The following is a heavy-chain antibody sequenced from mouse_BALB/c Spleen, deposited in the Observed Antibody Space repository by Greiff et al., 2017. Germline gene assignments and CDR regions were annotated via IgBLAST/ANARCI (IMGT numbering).Heavy chain of an antibody. J-gene: IGHJ1*01. CDR3: ATSLITTVVGNWYFDV. D-gene: IGHD1-1*01. CDR1: GFSLSRYS. CDR2: IWGGGST. Sequence: QVQLQQSGPGLVAPSQSLSITCTVSGFSLSRYSVHWVRQPPGKGLEWLGMIWGGGSTDYNSALKSRLSISKDNSKSQVFLKMNSLQTDDTAMYYCATSLITTVVGNWYFDVWGAGTTVTVSS. V-gene: IGHV2-6-4*01.